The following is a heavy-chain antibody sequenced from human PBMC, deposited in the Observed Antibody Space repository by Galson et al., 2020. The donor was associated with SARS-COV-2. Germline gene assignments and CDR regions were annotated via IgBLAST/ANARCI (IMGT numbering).Heavy chain of an antibody. V-gene: IGHV4-38-2*02. J-gene: IGHJ2*01. D-gene: IGHD3-22*01. CDR3: ARQGVNMIVLVTVPGWYFDL. CDR1: GYSASTTNY. Sequence: SETLSFTCTVSGYSASTTNYWGWVRHPPGRGLEWIGSVYPSGTTYYNPSLKSRVTISVDTSKNQFSLRLDSVTAADTALYYCARQGVNMIVLVTVPGWYFDLWGRGTLVTVSS. CDR2: VYPSGTT.